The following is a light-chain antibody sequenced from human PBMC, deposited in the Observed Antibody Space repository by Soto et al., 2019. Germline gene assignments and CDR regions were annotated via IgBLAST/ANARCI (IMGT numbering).Light chain of an antibody. CDR3: QYYDNYSWT. CDR1: QSIGVW. Sequence: DIQLTQSTSTLSASVGDRVTITCRASQSIGVWLTWYQQKPGKAPKFLIYKTSTLESGVPSRFSGSGSGTEFTLTFSSLQPDDFATYHCQYYDNYSWTFGQGTKVEIK. CDR2: KTS. V-gene: IGKV1-5*03. J-gene: IGKJ1*01.